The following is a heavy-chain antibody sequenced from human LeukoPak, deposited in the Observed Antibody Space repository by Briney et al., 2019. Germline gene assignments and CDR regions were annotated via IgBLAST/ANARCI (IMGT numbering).Heavy chain of an antibody. CDR3: ARAYSSSSNFDY. CDR2: IYYSGST. V-gene: IGHV4-59*01. D-gene: IGHD6-6*01. Sequence: SSETLSLTCTGSGGSISSYYWSWIRQPPGKGLEWIGYIYYSGSTNYNPSLKSRVTISVDTSKNQFSLKLRSVPAADTAVYYCARAYSSSSNFDYWGQGTLVSVSS. CDR1: GGSISSYY. J-gene: IGHJ4*02.